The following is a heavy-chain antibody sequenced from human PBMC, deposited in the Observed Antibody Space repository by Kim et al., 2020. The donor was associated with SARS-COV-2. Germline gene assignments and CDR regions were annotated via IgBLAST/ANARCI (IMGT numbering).Heavy chain of an antibody. CDR1: GFTFSDYT. Sequence: GGSLRLSCSTSGFTFSDYTMIWVRQAPGKGLECVSDISTNGGSTYYADSLKGRFTISRDNSKNTLYLQMNSLRAEDTAVYYCATSGCGSTTCYWDCWG. CDR2: ISTNGGST. J-gene: IGHJ4*01. V-gene: IGHV3-64*04. CDR3: ATSGCGSTTCYWDC. D-gene: IGHD2-2*01.